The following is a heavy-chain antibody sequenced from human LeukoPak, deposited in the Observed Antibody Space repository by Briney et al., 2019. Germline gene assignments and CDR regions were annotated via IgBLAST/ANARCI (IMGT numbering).Heavy chain of an antibody. CDR1: GFTFSSYA. D-gene: IGHD6-19*01. Sequence: GGSLRLSCAASGFTFSSYAMSWVRQAPGKGLAWVSAISGSGGSTYYADSVKGRFTISRDNSKNTLYLQMNSLRAEDTAVYYCAKGKSSGWYLFNYWGQGTLVTVSS. J-gene: IGHJ4*02. CDR3: AKGKSSGWYLFNY. CDR2: ISGSGGST. V-gene: IGHV3-23*01.